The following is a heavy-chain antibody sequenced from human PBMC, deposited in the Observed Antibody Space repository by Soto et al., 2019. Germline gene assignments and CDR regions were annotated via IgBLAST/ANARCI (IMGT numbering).Heavy chain of an antibody. Sequence: QVQLQESGPGLVKPSGTLSLTCAVSSGSISSSNWWSWVRQPPGKGLEWIGEIYHSGSTNYNPSLTSRVTISVDKSKNQFSLKLSSVTAADTAVYYCARGPRGWEGYCSSTSCPNDYWGQGTLVTVSS. CDR3: ARGPRGWEGYCSSTSCPNDY. D-gene: IGHD2-2*01. CDR2: IYHSGST. V-gene: IGHV4-4*02. CDR1: SGSISSSNW. J-gene: IGHJ4*02.